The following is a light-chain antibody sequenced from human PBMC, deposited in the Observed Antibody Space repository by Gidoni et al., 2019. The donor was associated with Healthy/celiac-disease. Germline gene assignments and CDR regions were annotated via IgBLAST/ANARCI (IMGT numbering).Light chain of an antibody. V-gene: IGKV1-39*01. CDR3: QQSYTTWT. Sequence: DIQMTQSPSSLSASVGDRVTITCRASQSISSYLNWYQQKPGKAPKLLIYAASSLQSGVPSRFSGRGSGTDFTLTMSSLQPEDFSTYYCQQSYTTWTFGQGTKVEIK. J-gene: IGKJ1*01. CDR1: QSISSY. CDR2: AAS.